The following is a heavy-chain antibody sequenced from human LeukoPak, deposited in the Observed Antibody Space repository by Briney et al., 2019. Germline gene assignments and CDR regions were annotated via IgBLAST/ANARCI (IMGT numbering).Heavy chain of an antibody. J-gene: IGHJ6*02. CDR3: AKDRERQLVFHYYYYGMDV. V-gene: IGHV3-30*18. Sequence: GRSLRLSCAASGLTFSSYGMHWVRQAPGKGLEWVAVISYDGSNKYYADSVKGRFTISRDNSKNTLYLQMNSLRAEDTAVYYCAKDRERQLVFHYYYYGMDVWGQGTTVTVSS. CDR1: GLTFSSYG. CDR2: ISYDGSNK. D-gene: IGHD6-13*01.